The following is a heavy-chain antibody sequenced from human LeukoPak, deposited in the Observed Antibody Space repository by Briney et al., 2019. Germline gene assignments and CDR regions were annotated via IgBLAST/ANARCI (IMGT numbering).Heavy chain of an antibody. Sequence: GESLKISCKGSGYSFHNYWIGWVRQMPGKGLEWMAIIFPYDSDTRYSPSFQGQVTILADKSISTAYLQWNSLKASDTAMYYCARPGSGGPDYWGQGTLVTVSS. CDR1: GYSFHNYW. D-gene: IGHD3-3*01. CDR3: ARPGSGGPDY. J-gene: IGHJ4*02. CDR2: IFPYDSDT. V-gene: IGHV5-51*01.